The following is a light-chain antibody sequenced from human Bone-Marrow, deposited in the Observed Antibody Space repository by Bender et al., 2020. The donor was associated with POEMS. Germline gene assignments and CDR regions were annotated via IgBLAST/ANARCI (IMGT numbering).Light chain of an antibody. J-gene: IGLJ2*01. CDR1: TNNVGTYNL. Sequence: QSALTQPASVSGSPGQSISISCTGATNNVGTYNLVSWYQHHPGYAPKLIIYEGSKRPSGVSDRFSGFKSGNTASLTISGLQAEDAAEYYCCAYAGRSIVVFGGGTNLTV. CDR3: CAYAGRSIVV. V-gene: IGLV2-23*01. CDR2: EGS.